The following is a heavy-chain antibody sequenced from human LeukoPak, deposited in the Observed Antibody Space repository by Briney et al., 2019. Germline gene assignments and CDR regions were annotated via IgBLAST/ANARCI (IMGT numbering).Heavy chain of an antibody. Sequence: PGGSLRLSCAASGFTFSSYGMHWVRQAPGKGLEWVAGISDRGGSTNYADSVKGRFTISRDNPKNTLSLQMNSLRAEDTAVYFCAKRGVVIRVILVGFHKEAYYFDSWGQGALVTVFS. J-gene: IGHJ4*02. V-gene: IGHV3-23*01. CDR3: AKRGVVIRVILVGFHKEAYYFDS. CDR1: GFTFSSYG. CDR2: ISDRGGST. D-gene: IGHD3-22*01.